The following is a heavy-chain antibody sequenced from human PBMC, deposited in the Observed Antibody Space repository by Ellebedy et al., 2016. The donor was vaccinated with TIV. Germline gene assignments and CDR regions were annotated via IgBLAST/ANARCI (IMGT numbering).Heavy chain of an antibody. CDR2: ISGSGGGT. CDR3: AKGDRGRDLRTLRKTYYYYDMDV. V-gene: IGHV3-23*01. Sequence: GESLKISCAASGFTFSSSVMNWVRQAPGKGLEWVSLISGSGGGTFYADSVKGRFTISRDNSKNTLSLQMNSLRVEDTAVYFCAKGDRGRDLRTLRKTYYYYDMDVWGQGTTVTVSS. D-gene: IGHD3-16*01. CDR1: GFTFSSSV. J-gene: IGHJ6*02.